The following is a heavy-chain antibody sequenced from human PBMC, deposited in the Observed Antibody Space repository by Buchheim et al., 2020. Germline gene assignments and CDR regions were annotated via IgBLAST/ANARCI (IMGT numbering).Heavy chain of an antibody. CDR1: GYSFTNYY. D-gene: IGHD2-8*02. V-gene: IGHV1-46*01. J-gene: IGHJ4*02. CDR2: INPSVGST. CDR3: AREEYSTGLGYFDI. Sequence: QVQLVQSRAELKKPGASVKVSCKASGYSFTNYYIHWVRQAPGQGPEWMGKINPSVGSTNSAPKFQGRVALTKDTSTNTVYMDLHSLTSEDTAVYYCAREEYSTGLGYFDIWGQGTL.